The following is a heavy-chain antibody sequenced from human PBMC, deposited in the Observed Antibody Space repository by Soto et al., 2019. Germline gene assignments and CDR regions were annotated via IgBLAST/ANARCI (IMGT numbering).Heavy chain of an antibody. CDR2: ISDDGRNK. V-gene: IGHV3-30*18. J-gene: IGHJ5*02. Sequence: QVQLVESGGGVVQPGRSLRLSCAASGFSFNTFGIHWVRQAPGKGLEWVALISDDGRNKYFADSVKGRFTISRDNSNNKLYLQMNSLRAEDTAVYYCAKDWGHGDYVFDTWGQGTLVIVSS. CDR3: AKDWGHGDYVFDT. D-gene: IGHD4-17*01. CDR1: GFSFNTFG.